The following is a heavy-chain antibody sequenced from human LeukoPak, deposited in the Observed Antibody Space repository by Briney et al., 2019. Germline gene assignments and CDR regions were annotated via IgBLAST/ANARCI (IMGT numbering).Heavy chain of an antibody. D-gene: IGHD3-10*01. CDR2: INPSGGST. CDR1: GYIFTSYS. Sequence: ASVKVSCKASGYIFTSYSMHWVRQAPGQGLGWMGIINPSGGSTSYAQKFQGRVTMTRDTSTSTVYMELSSLRSDDTAMYYCARDPLSGDAFDIWGQGTMVTVSS. V-gene: IGHV1-46*03. CDR3: ARDPLSGDAFDI. J-gene: IGHJ3*02.